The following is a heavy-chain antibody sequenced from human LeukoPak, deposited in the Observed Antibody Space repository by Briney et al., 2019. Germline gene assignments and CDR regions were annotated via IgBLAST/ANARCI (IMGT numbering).Heavy chain of an antibody. D-gene: IGHD6-13*01. CDR1: GFTFSRYW. CDR3: ARGVSGGFDY. Sequence: GGSLRLPCAASGFTFSRYWMNWVRQAPGKGLVWVSRINTDGSTTSYADSVRGRFTISRDNAKNTLYVQMSSLRVEDTAVYYCARGVSGGFDYGGQGTLVTVSS. CDR2: INTDGSTT. J-gene: IGHJ4*02. V-gene: IGHV3-74*01.